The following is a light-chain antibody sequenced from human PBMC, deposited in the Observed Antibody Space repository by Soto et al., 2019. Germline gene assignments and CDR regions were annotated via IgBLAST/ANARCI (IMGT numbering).Light chain of an antibody. CDR2: EGN. CDR3: SSYAGSSTWV. V-gene: IGLV2-23*01. CDR1: SSNVGSYNL. Sequence: QSVLTQPASVSGSPGQSITIYCTGTSSNVGSYNLVSWYQQHPGKAPKLMIYEGNKRPSGVPDRFSGSKSGNTASLTISGLQAEDEADYCCSSYAGSSTWVFGGGTKLTVL. J-gene: IGLJ2*01.